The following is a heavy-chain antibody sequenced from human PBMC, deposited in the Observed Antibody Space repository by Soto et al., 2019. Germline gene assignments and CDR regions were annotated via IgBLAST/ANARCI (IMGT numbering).Heavy chain of an antibody. Sequence: QVQLVESGGGVVQPGRSLRLSCAASGFTFSSYGMHWVRQAPGKGLEWVAVISYDGSNKYYADSVKGRFTISRDNSKNTLYLQRNSLRAEDTAVYYCAKDKYGTKIAVAGTHFDYWGQGTLVTVSS. J-gene: IGHJ4*02. D-gene: IGHD6-19*01. CDR1: GFTFSSYG. CDR2: ISYDGSNK. V-gene: IGHV3-30*18. CDR3: AKDKYGTKIAVAGTHFDY.